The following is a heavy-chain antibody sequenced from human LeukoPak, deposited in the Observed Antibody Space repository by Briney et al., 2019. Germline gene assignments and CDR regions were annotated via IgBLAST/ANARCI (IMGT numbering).Heavy chain of an antibody. D-gene: IGHD3-10*01. V-gene: IGHV4-39*07. CDR3: ARVGTMVRGVIIPFDY. J-gene: IGHJ4*02. Sequence: SETLSLTCTVSGGSISSSSYYWGWIRQPPGKGLEWIGSIYYSGSTYYNPSLKSRVTISVDRSKNQFSLKLSSVTAADTAVYYCARVGTMVRGVIIPFDYWGQGTLVTVSS. CDR2: IYYSGST. CDR1: GGSISSSSYY.